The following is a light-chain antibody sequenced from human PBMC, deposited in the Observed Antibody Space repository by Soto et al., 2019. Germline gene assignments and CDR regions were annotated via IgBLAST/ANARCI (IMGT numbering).Light chain of an antibody. Sequence: QSVLTQPPSVSGAPGQRVTISCTGSSSNIGAGYDVHWYQRLPGTAPKLLIHGNSNRPSGVPDRFSGSKSGTSASLAITGLQAEDESDYYCQSYDSSLSGVIFVGGTKLTVL. CDR2: GNS. CDR3: QSYDSSLSGVI. V-gene: IGLV1-40*01. CDR1: SSNIGAGYD. J-gene: IGLJ2*01.